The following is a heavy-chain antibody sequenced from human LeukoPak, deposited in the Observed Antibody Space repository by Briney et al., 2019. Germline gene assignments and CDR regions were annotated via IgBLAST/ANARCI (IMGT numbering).Heavy chain of an antibody. D-gene: IGHD3-10*01. CDR3: ARVPITMVRGVTAFDY. J-gene: IGHJ4*02. CDR2: ANHRGST. V-gene: IGHV4-38-2*02. CDR1: GYSINSGYF. Sequence: AETLSLTCSVSGYSINSGYFWVWVRQPPGKGLEWIGSANHRGSTYYNPSLQSRVTISVDMSNNQFSLKLSSVTAADTAVYYCARVPITMVRGVTAFDYWGQGTLVTVSS.